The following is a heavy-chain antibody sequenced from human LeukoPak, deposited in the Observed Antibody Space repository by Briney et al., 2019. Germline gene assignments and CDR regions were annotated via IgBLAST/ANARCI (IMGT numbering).Heavy chain of an antibody. CDR3: ARDRVVVPAAIYYYYYYMDV. V-gene: IGHV4-4*07. Sequence: SETLSLTCTVSGGSISSYYWSWIRQPAGKGLKWIGRIYTSGSTNYNPSLKSRVTMSVDTSKNQFSLKLSSVTAADTAVYYCARDRVVVPAAIYYYYYYMDVWGKGTTVTVSS. CDR1: GGSISSYY. J-gene: IGHJ6*03. D-gene: IGHD2-2*01. CDR2: IYTSGST.